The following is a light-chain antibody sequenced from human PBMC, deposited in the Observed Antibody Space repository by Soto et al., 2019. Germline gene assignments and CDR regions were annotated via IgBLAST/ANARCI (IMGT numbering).Light chain of an antibody. J-gene: IGLJ1*01. CDR2: DVS. CDR1: SSDVGGYNY. Sequence: SALTQPASVCGSPGHSITISCTGTSSDVGGYNYVSWYQQHPGKAPKLMIYDVSNRPSGVSNRFSGTKSGNTASLTISGLQAEDEADYYCNSYTSSSTYVFGTGTEVTVL. CDR3: NSYTSSSTYV. V-gene: IGLV2-14*01.